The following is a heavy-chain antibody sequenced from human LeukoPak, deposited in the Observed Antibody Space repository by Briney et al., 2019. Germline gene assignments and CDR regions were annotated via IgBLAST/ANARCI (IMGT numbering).Heavy chain of an antibody. Sequence: GGTLTLSCAASGFTFSTYGMTWVRQTPGKGLEWVSIISGSSDSILYVDSVKGRFTISRDNSKNTLYLQMNSLRAEDTAVYYCAKYASGSYYHWGQGTLVTVSS. CDR1: GFTFSTYG. CDR2: ISGSSDSI. V-gene: IGHV3-23*01. J-gene: IGHJ5*02. CDR3: AKYASGSYYH. D-gene: IGHD3-10*01.